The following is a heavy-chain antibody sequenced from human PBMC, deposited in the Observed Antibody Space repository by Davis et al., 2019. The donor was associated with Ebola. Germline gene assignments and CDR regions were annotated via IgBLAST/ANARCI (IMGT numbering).Heavy chain of an antibody. CDR3: AHRRFLLTVSDAFDI. J-gene: IGHJ3*02. CDR2: IYWDDDK. CDR1: GFSLSTRGMC. D-gene: IGHD2/OR15-2a*01. Sequence: SGPTLVNPTQTLTLTCTFSGFSLSTRGMCVSWIRQPPGKALEWLALIYWDDDKRFSPSLKSRLTITKDTSKNQVILTMTNMDPVDTATYYCAHRRFLLTVSDAFDIWGQGTLVTVSS. V-gene: IGHV2-5*08.